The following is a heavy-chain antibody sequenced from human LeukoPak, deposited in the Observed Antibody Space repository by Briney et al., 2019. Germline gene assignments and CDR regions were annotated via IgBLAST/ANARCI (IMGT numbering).Heavy chain of an antibody. Sequence: SETLSLTCTVSGYSISSGYYWGWIRQPPGKGLEWIGSIYHSGSTYYNPSLKSRVTISVDTSKNQFSLKLSSVTAADTAVYYCARVMPLTGYYAFDIWGQGTMVTVSS. J-gene: IGHJ3*02. CDR1: GYSISSGYY. CDR2: IYHSGST. V-gene: IGHV4-38-2*02. CDR3: ARVMPLTGYYAFDI. D-gene: IGHD3-9*01.